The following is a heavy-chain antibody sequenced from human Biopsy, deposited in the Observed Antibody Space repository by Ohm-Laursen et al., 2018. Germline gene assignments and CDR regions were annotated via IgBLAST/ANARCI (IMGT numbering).Heavy chain of an antibody. J-gene: IGHJ4*02. CDR3: AKDLGQVTAAIGY. D-gene: IGHD2-21*02. CDR2: ITWNSGSI. Sequence: SLRLSCAASGFTFDDYAMHWVRQVPGKGLEWVSGITWNSGSIGYADSVKGRFSIFRDNAKHSLYLQMNSLRAEDTVLYYCAKDLGQVTAAIGYWGQGTLVTVSS. CDR1: GFTFDDYA. V-gene: IGHV3-9*01.